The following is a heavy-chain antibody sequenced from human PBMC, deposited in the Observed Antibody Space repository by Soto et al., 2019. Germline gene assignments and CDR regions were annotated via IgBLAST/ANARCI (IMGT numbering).Heavy chain of an antibody. Sequence: EVQLVESGGGLVQPGGSLRLSCAASGFTFNNYGMNWVRQAPGKGLEWVSYISSNSRTIDYADSVKGRFTISRDNAKNTLDLRMNSLRDEDTAMYYCARGGAARPDYWGQGTLVTVS. CDR1: GFTFNNYG. CDR2: ISSNSRTI. V-gene: IGHV3-48*02. J-gene: IGHJ4*02. D-gene: IGHD6-6*01. CDR3: ARGGAARPDY.